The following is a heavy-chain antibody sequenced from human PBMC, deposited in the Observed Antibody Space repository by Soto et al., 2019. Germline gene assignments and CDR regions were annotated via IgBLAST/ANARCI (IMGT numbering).Heavy chain of an antibody. CDR2: ISYDGSNK. J-gene: IGHJ6*02. D-gene: IGHD2-2*01. CDR3: AKGQHCSTTSCYFYFYGMDV. CDR1: GFIFNTYG. V-gene: IGHV3-30*18. Sequence: QVQLVESGGGVVQPGRSLRLSCAASGFIFNTYGMHWVRQAPGKGLEWVAVISYDGSNKYYAGSVKGRLTISRDNSKNTLYLQMNSLSAEDMAVYYCAKGQHCSTTSCYFYFYGMDVWGQGTKVAVSS.